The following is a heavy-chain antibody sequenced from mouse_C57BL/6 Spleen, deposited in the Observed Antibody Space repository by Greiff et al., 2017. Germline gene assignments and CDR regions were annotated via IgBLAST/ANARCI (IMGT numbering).Heavy chain of an antibody. V-gene: IGHV5-9-1*02. CDR2: ISSGGDYI. Sequence: EVQGVESGEGLVKPGGSLKLSCAASGFTFSSYAMSWVRQTPEKRLEWVAYISSGGDYIYYADTVKGRFTISRDNARNTLYLQMSSLKSEDTAMYYCTRGNYYGSSYEAMDYWGQGTSVTVSS. D-gene: IGHD1-1*01. J-gene: IGHJ4*01. CDR1: GFTFSSYA. CDR3: TRGNYYGSSYEAMDY.